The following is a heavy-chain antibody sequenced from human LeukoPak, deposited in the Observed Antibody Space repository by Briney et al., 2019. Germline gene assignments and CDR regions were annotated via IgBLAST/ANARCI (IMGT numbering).Heavy chain of an antibody. CDR2: ISGSGGST. CDR3: AKRAPADSGYGWDY. J-gene: IGHJ4*02. D-gene: IGHD5-12*01. V-gene: IGHV3-23*01. Sequence: GGSLRLSCAASGFTFSSYDMSWVRQAPGKGLGWVSAISGSGGSTYYADSVKGRFTISRDNSKNMLFLQMNSLRAEDTAVYYCAKRAPADSGYGWDYWGQGTLVTVSS. CDR1: GFTFSSYD.